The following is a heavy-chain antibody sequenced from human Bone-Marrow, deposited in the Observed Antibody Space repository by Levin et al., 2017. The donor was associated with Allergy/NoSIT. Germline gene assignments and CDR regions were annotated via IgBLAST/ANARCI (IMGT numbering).Heavy chain of an antibody. CDR1: GFTFGGYV. D-gene: IGHD3-22*01. Sequence: GGSLRLSCAASGFTFGGYVMAWVRQAPGRGLEWVSSISGSGAHTYYADSVKGRFTISRDNADNTLYLHINSLGAEDTALYHCAKDYYYDSGGSVFYGDAFDFWGQGTMVTVSS. J-gene: IGHJ3*01. CDR3: AKDYYYDSGGSVFYGDAFDF. CDR2: ISGSGAHT. V-gene: IGHV3-23*01.